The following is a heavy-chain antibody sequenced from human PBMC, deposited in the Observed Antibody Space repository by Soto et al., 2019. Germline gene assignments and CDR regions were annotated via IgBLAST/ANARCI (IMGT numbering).Heavy chain of an antibody. CDR3: ARGAWLLSYDTNWFDP. CDR2: IYYSGST. CDR1: GGSISSGDYY. Sequence: SETLSLTCTVSGGSISSGDYYWSWIRQPPGKGLEWIGYIYYSGSTYYNPSLKSRVTISVDTSKNQFSLKLSSVTAADMAVYYCARGAWLLSYDTNWFDPWGQGTLVTVSS. J-gene: IGHJ5*02. D-gene: IGHD3-22*01. V-gene: IGHV4-30-4*01.